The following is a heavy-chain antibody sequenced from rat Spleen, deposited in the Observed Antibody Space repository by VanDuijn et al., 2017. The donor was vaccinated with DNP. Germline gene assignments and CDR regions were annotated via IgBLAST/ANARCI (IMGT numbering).Heavy chain of an antibody. CDR3: AREGDYYDGSFVDALDA. CDR1: GFTFSYYW. CDR2: ITSGGIT. J-gene: IGHJ4*01. D-gene: IGHD1-12*02. V-gene: IGHV5-31*01. Sequence: EVQLVESGGDLVQPGRSLKLSCVASGFTFSYYWMTWIRHVPGKGLEWVASITSGGITNYRDSVKGRFTISRDNAKNTLYLQMDSLRSEDSATYYCAREGDYYDGSFVDALDAWGQGTSVTVSS.